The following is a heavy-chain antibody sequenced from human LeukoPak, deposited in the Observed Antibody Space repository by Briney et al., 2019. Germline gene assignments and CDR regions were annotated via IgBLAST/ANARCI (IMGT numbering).Heavy chain of an antibody. Sequence: GGSLRLSCAASGFTFSGYAMSWLRQAPGKGVEWVSVITNGVGTTFYADSVRGQFTISRDNSKNTVYLQMNSLRADDTAVYYCAKLRGGAYSTWYFDYWGQGTLVTVSS. V-gene: IGHV3-23*01. D-gene: IGHD2-15*01. CDR1: GFTFSGYA. CDR3: AKLRGGAYSTWYFDY. CDR2: ITNGVGTT. J-gene: IGHJ4*02.